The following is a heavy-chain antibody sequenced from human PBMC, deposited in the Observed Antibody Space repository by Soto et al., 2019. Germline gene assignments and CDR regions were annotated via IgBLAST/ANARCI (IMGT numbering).Heavy chain of an antibody. CDR2: IYWDDDK. CDR1: EFSLSTTGVG. D-gene: IGHD4-17*01. J-gene: IGHJ4*02. V-gene: IGHV2-5*02. CDR3: ARVDYGDHFDY. Sequence: QITLKESGPTLVSPTQTLTLTCTFSEFSLSTTGVGVGWIRQPPGKALELLALIYWDDDKRYSPSLNSRLTITKDTSKNQVVLTMTNMDPVDTATYYCARVDYGDHFDYWGQGSLVTVSS.